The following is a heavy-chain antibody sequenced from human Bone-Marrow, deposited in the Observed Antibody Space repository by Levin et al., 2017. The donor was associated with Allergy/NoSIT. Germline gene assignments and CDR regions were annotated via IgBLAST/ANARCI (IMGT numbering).Heavy chain of an antibody. CDR2: IKSKTDGGTT. Sequence: GGSLRLSCAASGFTFSNAWMSWVRQAPGKGLEWVGRIKSKTDGGTTDYAAPVKGRFTISRDDSKNTLYLQMNSLKTEDTAVYYCTTGVGRGYDYFDYWGQGTLVTVSS. J-gene: IGHJ4*02. CDR3: TTGVGRGYDYFDY. CDR1: GFTFSNAW. D-gene: IGHD5-12*01. V-gene: IGHV3-15*01.